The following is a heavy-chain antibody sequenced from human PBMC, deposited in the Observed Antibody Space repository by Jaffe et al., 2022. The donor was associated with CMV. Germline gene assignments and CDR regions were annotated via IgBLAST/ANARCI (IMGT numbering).Heavy chain of an antibody. CDR2: IWYDGSNK. Sequence: QVQLVESGGGVVQPGRSLRLSCAASGFTFSSYGMHWVRQAPGKGLEWVAVIWYDGSNKYYADSVKGRFTISRDNSKNTLYLQMNSLRAEDTAVYYCARGVMGATTSSGPWYFDLWGRGTLVTVSS. CDR3: ARGVMGATTSSGPWYFDL. J-gene: IGHJ2*01. D-gene: IGHD1-26*01. V-gene: IGHV3-33*01. CDR1: GFTFSSYG.